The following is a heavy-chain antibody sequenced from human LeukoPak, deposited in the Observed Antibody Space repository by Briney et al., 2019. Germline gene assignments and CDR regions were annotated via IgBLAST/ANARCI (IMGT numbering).Heavy chain of an antibody. Sequence: PSETLSLTCAVYGGSFSGYYWSWIRQPPGEGLEWMGEINYSGSTNYNPSLKSRVTISVDTSTNQFSLKLSSVTAADTAVYYCARGGLGYCSGGSCRNIWFDPWGQGTLVTVSS. CDR2: INYSGST. V-gene: IGHV4-34*01. J-gene: IGHJ5*02. CDR3: ARGGLGYCSGGSCRNIWFDP. CDR1: GGSFSGYY. D-gene: IGHD2-15*01.